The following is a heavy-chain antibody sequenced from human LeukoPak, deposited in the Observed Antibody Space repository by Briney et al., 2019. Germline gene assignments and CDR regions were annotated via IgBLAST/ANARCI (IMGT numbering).Heavy chain of an antibody. V-gene: IGHV3-7*01. CDR3: ATGGLNWNYVNY. D-gene: IGHD1-7*01. CDR2: IKHDGSEK. CDR1: GFTFSNCW. Sequence: GGSLRLSCATSGFTFSNCWMSWVRQAPGKGLEWAANIKHDGSEKYYVDSVKGRFTISRDNAKNSLYLQMNSLRAEDTAVYYCATGGLNWNYVNYWGQGTLVSVSS. J-gene: IGHJ4*02.